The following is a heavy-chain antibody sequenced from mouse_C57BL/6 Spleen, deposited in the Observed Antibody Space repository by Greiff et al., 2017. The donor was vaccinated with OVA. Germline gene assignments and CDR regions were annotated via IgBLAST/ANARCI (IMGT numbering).Heavy chain of an antibody. CDR1: GFTFSSYA. Sequence: EVMLVESGEGLVKPGGSLKLSCAASGFTFSSYAMSWVRQTPEKRLEWVAYISSGGDYIYYDDTVKGRFTISSDNARNTLYLQMSSLNSEDTAMYYCTRPGSSSWFAYWGQGTLVTVSA. CDR3: TRPGSSSWFAY. CDR2: ISSGGDYI. D-gene: IGHD1-1*01. V-gene: IGHV5-9-1*02. J-gene: IGHJ3*01.